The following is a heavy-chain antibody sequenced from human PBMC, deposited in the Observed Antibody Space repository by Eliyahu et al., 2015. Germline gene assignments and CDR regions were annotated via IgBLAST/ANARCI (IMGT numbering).Heavy chain of an antibody. Sequence: QVQLVQSGAEVKSPGASVTVACKTSGYRFTNXGSTWVXQAPGXGLEWMGWISAFDGDTXYAQSFQGRLTLTTXTSTGXAYMXLRGLKSDDTATYYCARDEQRLVNLYYSGLAVWGQGTTVTVSS. CDR1: GYRFTNXG. V-gene: IGHV1-18*01. D-gene: IGHD3-9*01. CDR3: ARDEQRLVNLYYSGLAV. CDR2: ISAFDGDT. J-gene: IGHJ6*02.